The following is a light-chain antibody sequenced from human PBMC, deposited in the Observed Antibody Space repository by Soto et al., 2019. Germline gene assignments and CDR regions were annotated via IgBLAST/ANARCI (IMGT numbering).Light chain of an antibody. CDR3: RQYGRSLGFA. V-gene: IGKV1-39*01. J-gene: IGKJ4*01. CDR1: QRISAF. CDR2: SAS. Sequence: DIQMTQSPSSVSAFVGESVTITCHASQRISAFLNWYHQKPGKAPKLLIYSASYLQSGVPSNFSGSGSGTDFTLTISRLEPEDFAVYYCRQYGRSLGFAFGGGTKVEIK.